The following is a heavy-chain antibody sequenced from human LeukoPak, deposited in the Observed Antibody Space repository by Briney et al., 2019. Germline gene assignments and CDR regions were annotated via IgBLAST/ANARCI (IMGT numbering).Heavy chain of an antibody. Sequence: ASVKVSCKASGYTFTIYGMSWVRQAPGQGLEWMGWISAYSNNTNSAQKLQGRVTMTTDTSTSTAYMELRSLRSDDTAVYYCAKDEDMIVVVPFDYWGQGTLVTVSS. D-gene: IGHD3-22*01. CDR3: AKDEDMIVVVPFDY. V-gene: IGHV1-18*01. CDR2: ISAYSNNT. CDR1: GYTFTIYG. J-gene: IGHJ4*02.